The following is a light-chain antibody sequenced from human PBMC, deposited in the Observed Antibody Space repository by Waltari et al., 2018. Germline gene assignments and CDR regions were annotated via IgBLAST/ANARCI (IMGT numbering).Light chain of an antibody. J-gene: IGKJ3*01. Sequence: DIQMTQSPSSLSASVGDRVIITCRASQSIGSSVNWYQQKPGTAPKLLIYAASSLQSGVPSRFSGSGSGTDFTLAISSLQPEDFVTYYCQLYGNSPPLFTFGPGTKVDIK. CDR3: QLYGNSPPLFT. CDR2: AAS. V-gene: IGKV1-39*02. CDR1: QSIGSS.